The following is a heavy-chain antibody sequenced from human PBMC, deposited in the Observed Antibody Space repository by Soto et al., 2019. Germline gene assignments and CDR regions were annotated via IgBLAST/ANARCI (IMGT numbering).Heavy chain of an antibody. V-gene: IGHV4-39*01. CDR2: IYYSGST. J-gene: IGHJ4*02. CDR1: GVSISSSSYY. Sequence: SEPLSLTCTVSGVSISSSSYYWGWIRQPPGKGLEWIGSIYYSGSTYYNPSLKSRVTISVDTSKNQFSLKLSSVTAADTAVYYCARLESAVTPDYWGQGTLVTVSS. D-gene: IGHD4-17*01. CDR3: ARLESAVTPDY.